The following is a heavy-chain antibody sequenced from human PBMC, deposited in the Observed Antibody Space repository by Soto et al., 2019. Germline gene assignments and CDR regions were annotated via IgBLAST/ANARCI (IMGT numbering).Heavy chain of an antibody. Sequence: GSLRLSCAASGFTFSSYSMNWVRQAPGKGLEWVSYISSSSTIYYADSVKGRFTISRDNAKNSLYLQMNSLRDEDTAVYYCARLLRDPGANYWGQGTLVTVSS. CDR1: GFTFSSYS. CDR2: ISSSSTI. D-gene: IGHD3-10*01. V-gene: IGHV3-48*02. CDR3: ARLLRDPGANY. J-gene: IGHJ4*02.